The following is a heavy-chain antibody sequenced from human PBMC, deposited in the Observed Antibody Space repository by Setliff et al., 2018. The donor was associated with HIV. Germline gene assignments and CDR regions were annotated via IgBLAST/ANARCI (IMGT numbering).Heavy chain of an antibody. CDR1: GDSISSGGYY. V-gene: IGHV4-31*03. J-gene: IGHJ4*02. Sequence: PSETLSLTCSVSGDSISSGGYYWSWIRQHPGKGLEWIGYIYDSGNTYYNPSLKSRITISVDTSKNQFSLKLSSVTAADTAVHYCARGERRIAAPIDYWGQGTLVTVSS. CDR3: ARGERRIAAPIDY. D-gene: IGHD6-6*01. CDR2: IYDSGNT.